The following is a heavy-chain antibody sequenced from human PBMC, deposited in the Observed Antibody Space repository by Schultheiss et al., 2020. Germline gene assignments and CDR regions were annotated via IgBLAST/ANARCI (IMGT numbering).Heavy chain of an antibody. J-gene: IGHJ6*02. V-gene: IGHV3-30*18. D-gene: IGHD6-19*01. CDR3: AKDQGGSGWYGWGTYYYYYGMDV. CDR2: ISYDGSNK. CDR1: GFTFSSYG. Sequence: GESLKISCAASGFTFSSYGMHWVRQAPGKGLEWVAVISYDGSNKYYADSVKGRFTISRDNSKNTLYLQMNSLRAEDTAVYYCAKDQGGSGWYGWGTYYYYYGMDVWGQGTTGTVSS.